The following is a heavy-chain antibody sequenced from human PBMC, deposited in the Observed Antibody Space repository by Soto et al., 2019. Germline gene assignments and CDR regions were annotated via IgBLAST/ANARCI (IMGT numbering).Heavy chain of an antibody. J-gene: IGHJ4*02. D-gene: IGHD2-15*01. CDR1: GGSISSYY. CDR3: AREGGGHFDY. CDR2: IYYSGST. V-gene: IGHV4-59*01. Sequence: PSETLSLTCTVSGGSISSYYWSWIRQPPGKGLEWIGYIYYSGSTNYNPPLKSRVTISVDTSKNQFSLKLSSVTAADTAVYYCAREGGGHFDYWGQGTLVTVSS.